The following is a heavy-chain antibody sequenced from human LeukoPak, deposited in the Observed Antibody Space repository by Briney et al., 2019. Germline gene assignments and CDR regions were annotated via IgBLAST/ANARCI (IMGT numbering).Heavy chain of an antibody. CDR1: GYSFTSYW. Sequence: RGESLKISCKGSGYSFTSYWIGWVRQMPGKGLEWMGIIYPGDSDTRYSPSFQGQVTISADKSISTAYLQWSSLKASDTAMYYCASTRLPYGSGSYYKAAFDIWGQRTMVTVSS. J-gene: IGHJ3*02. CDR3: ASTRLPYGSGSYYKAAFDI. V-gene: IGHV5-51*01. CDR2: IYPGDSDT. D-gene: IGHD3-10*01.